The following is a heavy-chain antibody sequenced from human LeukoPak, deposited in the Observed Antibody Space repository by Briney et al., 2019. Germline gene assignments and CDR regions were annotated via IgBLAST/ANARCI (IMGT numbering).Heavy chain of an antibody. D-gene: IGHD3-9*01. CDR2: ISGSGGST. J-gene: IGHJ3*02. CDR3: AKEMRVLRYFDWLLYGAFDI. V-gene: IGHV3-23*01. Sequence: PGGSLRLSCAASGFTFSSYAMSWVRQAPGKGLEWVSAISGSGGSTYYADSVKGRFTISRDNSKNTLYLQMNSLRAEDTAVYYCAKEMRVLRYFDWLLYGAFDIWGQGTMVTVFS. CDR1: GFTFSSYA.